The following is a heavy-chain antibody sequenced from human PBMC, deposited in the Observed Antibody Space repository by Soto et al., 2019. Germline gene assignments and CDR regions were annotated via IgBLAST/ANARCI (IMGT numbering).Heavy chain of an antibody. D-gene: IGHD3-22*01. Sequence: GGSLRLSCAASGFNFGGYDMNWVRQAPGKGLEWVSYISTSSTTIYYADSVKGRFTISRDNSKNTLYLQMNSLRAEDTAVYYCARAVKDYYDSSGSPYFDYWGQGTLVTVSS. CDR2: ISTSSTTI. CDR1: GFNFGGYD. J-gene: IGHJ4*02. V-gene: IGHV3-48*01. CDR3: ARAVKDYYDSSGSPYFDY.